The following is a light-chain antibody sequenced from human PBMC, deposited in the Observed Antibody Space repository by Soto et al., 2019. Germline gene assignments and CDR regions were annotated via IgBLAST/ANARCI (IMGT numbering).Light chain of an antibody. CDR2: DVN. J-gene: IGLJ1*01. Sequence: QSALTQPRSVSGPPGQSVTISCTGTSSDVGGYNFVSWSQQHPGKAPRLMIYDVNKRPSGVPDRFSGSKSGNTASLTISSVEAGDEADYYCQVWESTRHNYVFGAGTKVTVL. V-gene: IGLV2-11*01. CDR1: SSDVGGYNF. CDR3: QVWESTRHNYV.